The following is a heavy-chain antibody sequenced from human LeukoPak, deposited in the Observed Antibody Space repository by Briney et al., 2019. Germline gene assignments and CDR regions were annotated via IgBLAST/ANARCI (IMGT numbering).Heavy chain of an antibody. D-gene: IGHD3-16*02. CDR1: GFTFSSYE. V-gene: IGHV3-48*03. Sequence: GGSLRLSCAASGFTFSSYEMNWVRQAPGKGLEWASYISSSGSTIYYADSVKGRFTISRDNAKNSLYLQMNSLRAEDTAVYYCARDQPYYDYVWGSYRPNALDYWGQGTLVTVSS. CDR2: ISSSGSTI. J-gene: IGHJ4*02. CDR3: ARDQPYYDYVWGSYRPNALDY.